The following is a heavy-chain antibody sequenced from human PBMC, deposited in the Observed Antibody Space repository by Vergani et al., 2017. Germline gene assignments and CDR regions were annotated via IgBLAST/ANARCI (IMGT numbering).Heavy chain of an antibody. CDR1: GFTFSSYG. V-gene: IGHV1-18*01. D-gene: IGHD3-16*02. J-gene: IGHJ3*02. CDR2: ISAYNGNT. Sequence: QVQLVESGGGVVQPGRSLRLSCAASGFTFSSYGISWVRQAPGQGLEWMGWISAYNGNTNYAQKLQGRVTMTTDTSTSTAYMELRSLRSDDTAVYYCARRIMITFGGVIVIQDAFDIWGQGTMVTVSS. CDR3: ARRIMITFGGVIVIQDAFDI.